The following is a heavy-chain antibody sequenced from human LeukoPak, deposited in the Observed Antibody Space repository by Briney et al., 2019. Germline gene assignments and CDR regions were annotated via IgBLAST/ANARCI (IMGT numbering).Heavy chain of an antibody. Sequence: GSSVKVSGKASGGTFSSYAISWVRQAPGQGLEWMGGIMPIFGTANYAQKFQGRVTITADKSTSTAYMELSSLRSEDTAVCYCARGVVAATHYYYYGMDVWGKGTTVTVSS. D-gene: IGHD2-15*01. J-gene: IGHJ6*04. CDR3: ARGVVAATHYYYYGMDV. CDR2: IMPIFGTA. V-gene: IGHV1-69*06. CDR1: GGTFSSYA.